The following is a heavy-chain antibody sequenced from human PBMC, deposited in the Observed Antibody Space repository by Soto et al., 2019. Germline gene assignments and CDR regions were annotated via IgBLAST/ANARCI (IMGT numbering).Heavy chain of an antibody. V-gene: IGHV6-1*01. CDR1: GDSVSSNSAA. J-gene: IGHJ6*02. Sequence: SQTLSLTCAISGDSVSSNSAAWSWIRQSPSRGLEWLGRTFYRSKWYNDYAVSVKGRITIDPDTSKNQFSLQLNSVTPEDTAVYYCAKEGGNHYYYYAMDVWGQGTTVTVS. CDR3: AKEGGNHYYYYAMDV. D-gene: IGHD1-26*01. CDR2: TFYRSKWYN.